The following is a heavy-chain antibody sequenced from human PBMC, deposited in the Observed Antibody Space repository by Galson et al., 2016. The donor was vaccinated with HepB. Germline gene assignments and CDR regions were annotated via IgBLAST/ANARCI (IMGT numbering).Heavy chain of an antibody. D-gene: IGHD2-8*01. CDR1: GYTFSAYW. CDR2: IYPGDSDT. CDR3: ARHVRAPFYLCSFDI. Sequence: QSGAEVKKPGESLKISCRPSGYTFSAYWIGWVRQMPGKGLEWMGIIYPGDSDTKYSPSFQGQVTISVDKSTFTAYLQWSSLQASDTAIYYCARHVRAPFYLCSFDIWGQGTMVTVSS. J-gene: IGHJ3*02. V-gene: IGHV5-51*01.